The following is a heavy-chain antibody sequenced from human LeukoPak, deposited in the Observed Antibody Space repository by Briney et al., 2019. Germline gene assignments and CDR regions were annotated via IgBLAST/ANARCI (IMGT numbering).Heavy chain of an antibody. CDR2: ISGTGGST. Sequence: GGSLRLSCAASGFTFSTYAMTWVRQAPGKGLEWVSLISGTGGSTYYADSVKGRFTISRDNSKNTLYLQMNSLRAEDTAVYYCTKKAKAHGDRYDYWGQGTLVTVSS. CDR3: TKKAKAHGDRYDY. J-gene: IGHJ4*02. V-gene: IGHV3-23*01. D-gene: IGHD7-27*01. CDR1: GFTFSTYA.